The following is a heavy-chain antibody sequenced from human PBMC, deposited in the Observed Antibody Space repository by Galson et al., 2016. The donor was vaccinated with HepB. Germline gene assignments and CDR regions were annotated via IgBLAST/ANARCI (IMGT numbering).Heavy chain of an antibody. D-gene: IGHD4-17*01. J-gene: IGHJ4*02. V-gene: IGHV1-69*13. CDR3: ARGTTAIEYYFEY. CDR1: GDSFGGSV. Sequence: VKVSCKASGDSFGGSVISWVRQAPGQGLEWMGKISPTFGTTKYAQKFHGRVAITADESTSTVCIQLDSLRSEDTAMYYCARGTTAIEYYFEYWGQGTLVTVSS. CDR2: ISPTFGTT.